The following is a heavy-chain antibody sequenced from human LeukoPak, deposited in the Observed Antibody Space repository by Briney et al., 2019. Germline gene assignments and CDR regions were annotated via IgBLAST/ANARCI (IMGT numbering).Heavy chain of an antibody. J-gene: IGHJ5*02. CDR3: AKITPGDYARERFNWFDP. CDR2: ISASGDTA. Sequence: GGSLRLSCIASGFSFSNYDMNWVRQTPGKGLEWVSGISASGDTAYKADSVKGRFTISRDNSKSTLYLQMNSLRAGDTAVYYCAKITPGDYARERFNWFDPWGQGTLVTVSS. D-gene: IGHD4-17*01. CDR1: GFSFSNYD. V-gene: IGHV3-23*01.